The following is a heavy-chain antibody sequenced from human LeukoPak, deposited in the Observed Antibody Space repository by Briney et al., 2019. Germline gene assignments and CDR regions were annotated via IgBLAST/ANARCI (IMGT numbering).Heavy chain of an antibody. V-gene: IGHV4-59*08. D-gene: IGHD6-13*01. J-gene: IGHJ5*02. CDR1: GGAINSYY. CDR2: IYYSGST. CDR3: ARRYSAAGTQNWFDP. Sequence: PSETLCLTCTVSGGAINSYYWSWIRQPPGKGLEWIGYIYYSGSTNYNPSLKSRVTISVDTSKDQFSLKLSSVTAADTAVYYCARRYSAAGTQNWFDPCGQGTLVTVSS.